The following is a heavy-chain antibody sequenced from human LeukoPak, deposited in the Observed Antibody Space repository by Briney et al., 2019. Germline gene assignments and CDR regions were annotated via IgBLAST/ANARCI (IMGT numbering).Heavy chain of an antibody. CDR2: ISGSGGST. CDR3: AKPQTPSGSYLLFYS. Sequence: PGGSLRLSCAASGFTFSSYAMSWVRQAPGKGLEWVSAISGSGGSTYYADSVKGRFTISRDNSKNTLYLQMNSLRAEDTAVYYCAKPQTPSGSYLLFYSWGQGTLVTVSS. D-gene: IGHD1-26*01. J-gene: IGHJ5*01. V-gene: IGHV3-23*01. CDR1: GFTFSSYA.